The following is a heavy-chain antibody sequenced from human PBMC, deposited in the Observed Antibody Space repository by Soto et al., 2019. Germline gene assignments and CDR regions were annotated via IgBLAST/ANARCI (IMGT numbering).Heavy chain of an antibody. CDR3: AQSPKVGWGGGFDY. J-gene: IGHJ4*02. Sequence: QITLKESGPTLVKPTQTLTLTCTFSGFSLRTSGVGVGWIRQPPGKALEWLALIYWDDDKRYSPSLKSRLTTPRDTPKTRVVLTMTYMDPVDKATYYCAQSPKVGWGGGFDYWGQGTLVTVSS. CDR2: IYWDDDK. V-gene: IGHV2-5*02. CDR1: GFSLRTSGVG. D-gene: IGHD6-19*01.